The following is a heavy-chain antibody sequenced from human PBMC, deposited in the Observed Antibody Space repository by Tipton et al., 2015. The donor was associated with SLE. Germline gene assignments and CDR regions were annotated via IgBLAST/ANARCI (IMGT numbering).Heavy chain of an antibody. V-gene: IGHV1-46*01. CDR2: INPNGGFT. CDR3: ARVRVDTAMGVFDF. Sequence: QLVQSGPEVKKPGASVKVACKASGYTFTSFFLHWVRQAPGQGLEWMGIINPNGGFTSYAQKFRGRVTMTGDTSTSTGYMELSSLRSDDTAIYYCARVRVDTAMGVFDFWGQGTLVAVSS. CDR1: GYTFTSFF. J-gene: IGHJ4*02. D-gene: IGHD5-18*01.